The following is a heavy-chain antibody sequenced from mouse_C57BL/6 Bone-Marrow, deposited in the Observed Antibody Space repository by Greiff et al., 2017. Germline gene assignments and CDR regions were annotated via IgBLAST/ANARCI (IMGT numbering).Heavy chain of an antibody. D-gene: IGHD2-2*01. V-gene: IGHV5-16*01. CDR3: ARLEVTTGFDY. J-gene: IGHJ2*01. Sequence: EVKLVESEGGLVQPGSSMKLSCTASGFTFSDYYMAWVRQVPEKGLEWVANINYDGSSTYYLDSLKSRFIISRDNAKNILYLQMSSLKSEDTATYYCARLEVTTGFDYWGQGTTLTVSS. CDR2: INYDGSST. CDR1: GFTFSDYY.